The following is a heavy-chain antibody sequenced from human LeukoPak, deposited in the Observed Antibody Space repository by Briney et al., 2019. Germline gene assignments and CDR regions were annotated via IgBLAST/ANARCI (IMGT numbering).Heavy chain of an antibody. CDR2: NSAYNGKT. D-gene: IGHD2-2*01. J-gene: IGHJ1*01. CDR3: ATYPDCSTTNCYATAYFQH. CDR1: GYTFTSYG. V-gene: IGHV1-18*01. Sequence: VASVKVSCKASGYTFTSYGISWVRQAPGQGLEWMGWNSAYNGKTNYAQKFQGVVTMTTDTSTSTAYMELRSLRSDDTAVYYCATYPDCSTTNCYATAYFQHWGQGTLVTVSS.